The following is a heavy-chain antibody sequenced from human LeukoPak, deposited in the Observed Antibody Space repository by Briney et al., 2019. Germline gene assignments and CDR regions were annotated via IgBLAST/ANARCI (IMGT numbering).Heavy chain of an antibody. CDR1: GGSISSYF. Sequence: SETLSLTCTVSGGSISSYFWSWIRQPPGKGLQWIGYIHYSGSTIYNPSLKSRVTISVDTSKNQFSLKLSSVTAADTAVYYCARASEDYYYYYMDVWGKGTTVTISS. V-gene: IGHV4-59*01. D-gene: IGHD1-14*01. CDR2: IHYSGST. CDR3: ARASEDYYYYYMDV. J-gene: IGHJ6*03.